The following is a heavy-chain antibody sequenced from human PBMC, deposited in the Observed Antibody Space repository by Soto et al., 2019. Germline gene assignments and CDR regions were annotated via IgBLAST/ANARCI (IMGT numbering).Heavy chain of an antibody. V-gene: IGHV4-34*01. Sequence: SETLSLTCAFYGGSFSGYYWSWIRQPPGKGLEWIGEINHSGSTNYNPSLKSRVTISVDASKNQFSLKLSSVTAADTAVYYCARGPGIAAAGTHYYYYMDVWGKGTTVT. CDR2: INHSGST. J-gene: IGHJ6*03. CDR1: GGSFSGYY. D-gene: IGHD6-13*01. CDR3: ARGPGIAAAGTHYYYYMDV.